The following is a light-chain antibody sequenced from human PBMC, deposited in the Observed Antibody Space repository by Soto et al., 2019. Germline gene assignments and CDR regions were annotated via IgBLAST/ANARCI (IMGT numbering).Light chain of an antibody. J-gene: IGLJ2*01. CDR2: EVT. V-gene: IGLV2-23*02. CDR3: CSYALGDIPVV. CDR1: SINVEKYNL. Sequence: QSALTQPASVSGSPGQSVTISCTGSSINVEKYNLVSRYQQHPGKAPTLIIYEVTPRPSGVSSRFSGSKSGNTASLTISGLQAEDEADYYGCSYALGDIPVVFGGGTKVTVL.